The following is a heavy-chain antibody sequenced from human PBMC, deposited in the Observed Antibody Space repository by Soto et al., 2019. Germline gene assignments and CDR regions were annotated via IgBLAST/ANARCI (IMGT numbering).Heavy chain of an antibody. Sequence: PGGSLRLSCAASGFTFSSYGMHWVRQAPGKGLEWVAVISYDGSNKYYADSVKGRFTISRDNSKNTLYLQMNSLRAEDTAVYYCAKDLTKGATTFYFDYWGQGTLVTVSS. CDR2: ISYDGSNK. CDR3: AKDLTKGATTFYFDY. V-gene: IGHV3-30*18. CDR1: GFTFSSYG. J-gene: IGHJ4*02. D-gene: IGHD1-26*01.